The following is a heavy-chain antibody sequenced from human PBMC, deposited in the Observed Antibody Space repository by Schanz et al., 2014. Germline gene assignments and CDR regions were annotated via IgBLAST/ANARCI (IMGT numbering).Heavy chain of an antibody. J-gene: IGHJ4*02. Sequence: DVQLLESGGGLVQPGGSLRLSCAASGFTFSDHFMDWVRQAPGKGLEWVSVISGSGVTIYYADSVKGRFTISRDNSKNTLYLQMNSLRAEDTAVYYCAKDLPSDYYIAYWGQGTLVTVSS. V-gene: IGHV3-23*01. CDR2: ISGSGVTI. D-gene: IGHD3-22*01. CDR3: AKDLPSDYYIAY. CDR1: GFTFSDHF.